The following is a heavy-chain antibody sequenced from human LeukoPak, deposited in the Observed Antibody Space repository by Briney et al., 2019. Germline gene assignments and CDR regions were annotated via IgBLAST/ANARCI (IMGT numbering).Heavy chain of an antibody. CDR3: ARGNYDILTGYYPAYAFDI. CDR1: GGSFSGYY. Sequence: SETLSLTCAVYGGSFSGYYWSWIRQPPGKGLEWIGQINHSGSPSYNPSLKSRVTISVDTSKNQFSLKLTSVTAADTAVYYCARGNYDILTGYYPAYAFDIWGQGTMVTVSS. V-gene: IGHV4-34*01. J-gene: IGHJ3*02. CDR2: INHSGSP. D-gene: IGHD3-9*01.